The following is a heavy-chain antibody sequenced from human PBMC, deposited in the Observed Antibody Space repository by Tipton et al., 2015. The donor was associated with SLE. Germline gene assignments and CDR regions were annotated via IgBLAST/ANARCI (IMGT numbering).Heavy chain of an antibody. Sequence: GSLRLSCAASGFTVSSNYMSWVRQAPGKGLKWVSGISGRGGSTLYADSVKGRFTISRDNSKNTLYLQMNSLRAEDTAVYFCAKDRSQLGYYYFDYWGQGTLVTVSS. D-gene: IGHD7-27*01. CDR1: GFTVSSNY. J-gene: IGHJ4*02. CDR3: AKDRSQLGYYYFDY. V-gene: IGHV3-23*01. CDR2: ISGRGGST.